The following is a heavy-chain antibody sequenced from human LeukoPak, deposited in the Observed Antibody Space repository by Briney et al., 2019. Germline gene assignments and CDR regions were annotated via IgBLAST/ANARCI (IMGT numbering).Heavy chain of an antibody. V-gene: IGHV1-46*01. D-gene: IGHD2-21*02. Sequence: ASVKVSCKASGYTFTSYYMHWVRQAPGQGLEWMGIINPSGGSTSYAQKFQGRVTMTRDTSTSTVYMELSSLRSEDTAVYYCARSATALVVVTAINWFDPWGREPWSPSPQ. J-gene: IGHJ5*02. CDR1: GYTFTSYY. CDR3: ARSATALVVVTAINWFDP. CDR2: INPSGGST.